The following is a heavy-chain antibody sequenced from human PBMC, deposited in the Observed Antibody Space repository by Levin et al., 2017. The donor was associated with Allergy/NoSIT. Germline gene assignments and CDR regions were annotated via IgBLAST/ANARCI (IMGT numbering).Heavy chain of an antibody. J-gene: IGHJ4*02. D-gene: IGHD2/OR15-2a*01. CDR1: GYAFASYRYP. Sequence: ASVKVSCKASGYAFASYRYPLHWVRQAPGQRPEWMGWINPDSGNTKYSQNFQGRITITTDTSASTAYMELRSLRSEDTAVYYCARDRGEYYFDNWGQGTLVTVSS. V-gene: IGHV1-3*01. CDR2: INPDSGNT. CDR3: ARDRGEYYFDN.